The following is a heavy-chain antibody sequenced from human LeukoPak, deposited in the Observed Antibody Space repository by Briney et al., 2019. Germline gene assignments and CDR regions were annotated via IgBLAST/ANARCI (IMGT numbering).Heavy chain of an antibody. V-gene: IGHV1-69*05. CDR2: IIPIFGTA. Sequence: GASVKVSCKASGGSFNRYAVSWVRQAPGKGLEWMGGIIPIFGTANYAQKFQGRVTITTDESTNTAYMELTSLTSDDTAVYYCASGKFGLRGWFDPWGQGTLVTVSP. D-gene: IGHD1-26*01. J-gene: IGHJ5*02. CDR3: ASGKFGLRGWFDP. CDR1: GGSFNRYA.